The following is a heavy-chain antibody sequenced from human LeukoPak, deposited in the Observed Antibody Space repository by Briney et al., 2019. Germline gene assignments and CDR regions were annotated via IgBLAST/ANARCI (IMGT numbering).Heavy chain of an antibody. CDR2: ISSSSSYI. CDR1: GFTFSSYS. CDR3: ARDVLFDGFSHSHY. J-gene: IGHJ4*02. Sequence: GGSLRLSCAASGFTFSSYSMNWVRQAPGKGLEWVSSISSSSSYIYYADSVKGRFTISRDNAKNSLYLQMNSLRAEDTAVYYCARDVLFDGFSHSHYWGQGTLVTVSS. V-gene: IGHV3-21*01. D-gene: IGHD1-26*01.